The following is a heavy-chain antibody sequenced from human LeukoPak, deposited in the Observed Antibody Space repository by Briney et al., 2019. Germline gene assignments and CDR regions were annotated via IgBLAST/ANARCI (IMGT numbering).Heavy chain of an antibody. CDR1: GGSISSYY. CDR2: IYHSGST. CDR3: AMSYSGYVY. D-gene: IGHD5-12*01. V-gene: IGHV4-59*12. Sequence: SETLSLTCTVSGGSISSYYWSWIRQPPGKGLEWIGYIYHSGSTYYNPSLKSRVTISVDRSKNQFSLKLSSVTAADTAVYYCAMSYSGYVYWGQGTLVTVSS. J-gene: IGHJ4*02.